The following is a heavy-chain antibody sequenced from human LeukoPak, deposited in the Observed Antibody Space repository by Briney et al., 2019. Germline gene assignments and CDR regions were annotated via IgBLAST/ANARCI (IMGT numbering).Heavy chain of an antibody. CDR3: ARDLFDDYSLDY. J-gene: IGHJ4*02. V-gene: IGHV3-21*01. D-gene: IGHD3-16*01. CDR1: GFTFSSYS. CDR2: ISSSSSII. Sequence: EGSLRLSCAASGFTFSSYSMNWVRQAPGKGLEWVSSISSSSSIIYYADSVKGRFTISRDNAKNSLYLQVNSLRAEDTAVYYCARDLFDDYSLDYWGQGTLVTVSS.